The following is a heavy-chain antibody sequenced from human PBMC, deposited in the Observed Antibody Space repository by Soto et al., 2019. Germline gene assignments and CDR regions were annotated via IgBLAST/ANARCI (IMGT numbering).Heavy chain of an antibody. CDR2: IYYSGST. V-gene: IGHV4-39*01. CDR3: ARQREYYYFSTTGPGWFDP. CDR1: GGSITSNNYY. J-gene: IGHJ5*02. D-gene: IGHD3-3*01. Sequence: PSETLSLTCRVSGGSITSNNYYWGWIRQPPGKGLEWIGNIYYSGSTYYNSSLMSRVTISVDTSKNQFSLKLNSVTAADTAVYYCARQREYYYFSTTGPGWFDPWGQGTLVTVS.